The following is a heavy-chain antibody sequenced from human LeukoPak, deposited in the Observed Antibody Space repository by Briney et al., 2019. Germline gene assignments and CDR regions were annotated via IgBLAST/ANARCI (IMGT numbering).Heavy chain of an antibody. D-gene: IGHD6-13*01. CDR1: GFTFSSYW. CDR2: IKQDGSEK. Sequence: PGGSLRLSCAASGFTFSSYWMSWVRQAPGKGLEWVANIKQDGSEKYYVDSVKGRFTISRDNAKNSLYLQMNSLRAEDTAVYYCARDSSSWYDGDYYYHMDVWGKGTTVTVSS. CDR3: ARDSSSWYDGDYYYHMDV. J-gene: IGHJ6*03. V-gene: IGHV3-7*01.